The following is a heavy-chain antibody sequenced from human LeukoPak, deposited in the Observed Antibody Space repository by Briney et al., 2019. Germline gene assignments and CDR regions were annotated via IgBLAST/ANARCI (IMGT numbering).Heavy chain of an antibody. J-gene: IGHJ4*02. D-gene: IGHD3-10*01. CDR3: ARWQGVTMVRAARGQFDY. CDR2: ISSSSSTI. CDR1: GFTFSSYS. V-gene: IGHV3-48*01. Sequence: PGGSLRLSCAASGFTFSSYSMNWVRQARGKWLEWVSYISSSSSTIYYADSVKGRFTISRDNAKNSLYLQMNSLRAEDTAVYYCARWQGVTMVRAARGQFDYWGQGTLVTVSS.